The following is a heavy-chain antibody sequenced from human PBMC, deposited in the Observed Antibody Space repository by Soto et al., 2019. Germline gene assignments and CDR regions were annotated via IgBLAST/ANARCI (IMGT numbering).Heavy chain of an antibody. Sequence: SETLSLTCTVSGGSISSSSYYWGWIRQPPGKGLEWIGSIYYSGSTYYNPSLKSRVTISVDTSKNQFSLKLSSVTAADTAVYYCARLFNSDVLLWFGPAGWFDPWGQGTLVTVS. CDR2: IYYSGST. CDR1: GGSISSSSYY. D-gene: IGHD3-10*01. V-gene: IGHV4-39*01. CDR3: ARLFNSDVLLWFGPAGWFDP. J-gene: IGHJ5*02.